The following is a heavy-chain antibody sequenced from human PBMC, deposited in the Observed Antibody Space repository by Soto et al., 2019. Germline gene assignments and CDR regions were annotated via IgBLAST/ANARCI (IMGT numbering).Heavy chain of an antibody. Sequence: GGSLRLSCAASGFTFSNAWMNWVRQAPGKGLEWVGRIKSKTDGGTTDYAAPVKGRFTISRDDSKNTLYLRMNSLKTEDTAVYYRTTAFESYYYDSSGYGMDVWGQATTVTVSS. J-gene: IGHJ6*02. CDR1: GFTFSNAW. CDR2: IKSKTDGGTT. D-gene: IGHD3-22*01. CDR3: TTAFESYYYDSSGYGMDV. V-gene: IGHV3-15*07.